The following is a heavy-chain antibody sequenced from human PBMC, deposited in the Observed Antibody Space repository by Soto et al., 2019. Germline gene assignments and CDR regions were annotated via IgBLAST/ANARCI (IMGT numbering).Heavy chain of an antibody. Sequence: PSETLSLTCTVSGGSISSGGYYWSWIRQHPGKGLEWIGYIYYSGSTYYNPSLKSRVTISVDTSKNQFALKLSSVTAADTAVYYFARLYGDYLGYYYYYMDVWGKGTTVTVSS. V-gene: IGHV4-31*03. D-gene: IGHD4-17*01. CDR3: ARLYGDYLGYYYYYMDV. CDR2: IYYSGST. J-gene: IGHJ6*03. CDR1: GGSISSGGYY.